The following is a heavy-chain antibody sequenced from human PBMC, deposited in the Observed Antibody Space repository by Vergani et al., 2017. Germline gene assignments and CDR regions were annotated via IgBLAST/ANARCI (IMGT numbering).Heavy chain of an antibody. CDR1: GFTFSSYG. Sequence: QVQLVESGGGVVQPGRSLRLSCAASGFTFSSYGMHWVRQAPGKGLEWVAVIWYDGSNKYYADSVKGRFTISRDNSKNTLYLQMNSLRAEDTAVYYCAGDGRLVRDYGDWGRNWFDPWGQGTLVTVSS. CDR2: IWYDGSNK. V-gene: IGHV3-33*01. D-gene: IGHD4-17*01. CDR3: AGDGRLVRDYGDWGRNWFDP. J-gene: IGHJ5*02.